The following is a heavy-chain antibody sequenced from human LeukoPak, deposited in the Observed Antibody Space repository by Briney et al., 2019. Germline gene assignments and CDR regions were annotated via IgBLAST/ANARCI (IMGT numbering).Heavy chain of an antibody. V-gene: IGHV4-34*01. CDR1: GGSFSGYY. J-gene: IGHJ5*02. Sequence: SETLSLTCAVYGGSFSGYYWSWIRQPPGKGLEWIGEINHSGSTNYNPSLKSRVTISVDTSKNQFSLKLSSVTAADTAVYYCARDPGPGRFDPWGQGTLVTVSS. CDR3: ARDPGPGRFDP. CDR2: INHSGST.